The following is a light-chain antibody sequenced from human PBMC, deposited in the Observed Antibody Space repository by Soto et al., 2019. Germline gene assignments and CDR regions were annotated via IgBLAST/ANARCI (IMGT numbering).Light chain of an antibody. CDR2: GAS. J-gene: IGKJ3*01. Sequence: EIVMTQSPATLSVSPGERATLSCRASQSVSSNLAWYQQKPGQAPRLLIYGASTRATGIPARFSGSGSGTDFTLTISSLQSEDFAVYYCQQYNNSPITFGPGTKVDIK. CDR1: QSVSSN. V-gene: IGKV3-15*01. CDR3: QQYNNSPIT.